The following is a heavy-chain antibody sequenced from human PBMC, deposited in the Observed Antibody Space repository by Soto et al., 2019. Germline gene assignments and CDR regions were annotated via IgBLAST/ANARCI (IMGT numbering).Heavy chain of an antibody. Sequence: EVQLVESGGGLVQPGGSLRLSCAASGFTFSSYWMSWVRQAPGKGLEWVANIKQDGSEKYYVDSVKGRFTISRDNAKNSLYLQMNSLRAEDTAVYYCARGLALGELSVPKYYFDYWGQGTLVTVSS. CDR3: ARGLALGELSVPKYYFDY. J-gene: IGHJ4*02. D-gene: IGHD3-16*02. V-gene: IGHV3-7*01. CDR2: IKQDGSEK. CDR1: GFTFSSYW.